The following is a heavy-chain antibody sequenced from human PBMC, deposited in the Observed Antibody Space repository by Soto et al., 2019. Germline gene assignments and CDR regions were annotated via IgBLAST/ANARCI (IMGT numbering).Heavy chain of an antibody. Sequence: ASVKVSCKASGYTFISYDINWLRQATGQGLEWMGWMNPNSGNTGYAQKFQGRVTMTRNTSIITAYMELGNLRSEDTAVYYCARSQANVNWFDPWGQGTRVTVSS. V-gene: IGHV1-8*01. J-gene: IGHJ5*02. CDR3: ARSQANVNWFDP. CDR1: GYTFISYD. CDR2: MNPNSGNT.